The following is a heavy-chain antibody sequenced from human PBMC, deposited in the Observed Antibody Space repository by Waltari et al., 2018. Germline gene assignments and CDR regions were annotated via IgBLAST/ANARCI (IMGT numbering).Heavy chain of an antibody. Sequence: QLQLQESGPGLVKPSETLSLTCTVSGGSINSSSYYWAWIRQPPGKGLEWIGSIYYSGSTYYNPSLKSRVTVSVDASKNQFSLKLSSVTAADTAVYYCAREGGPPVPYPNWYFDLWGRGTLVTVSS. J-gene: IGHJ2*01. CDR2: IYYSGST. D-gene: IGHD3-16*01. CDR1: GGSINSSSYY. CDR3: AREGGPPVPYPNWYFDL. V-gene: IGHV4-39*07.